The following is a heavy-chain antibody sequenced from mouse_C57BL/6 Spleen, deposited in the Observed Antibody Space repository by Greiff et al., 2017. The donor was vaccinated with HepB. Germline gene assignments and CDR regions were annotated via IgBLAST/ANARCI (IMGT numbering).Heavy chain of an antibody. CDR1: GFTFSDYG. CDR3: ARKYYSKYYYAMDY. V-gene: IGHV5-17*01. D-gene: IGHD2-5*01. CDR2: ISSGSSTI. Sequence: EVKLVESGGGLVKPGGSLKLSCAASGFTFSDYGMHWVRQAPEKGLEWVAYISSGSSTIYYAETVKGRFTIFRDNAKNTLFLQMNSLRYEDRAMYYCARKYYSKYYYAMDYWGQGTSVTVSS. J-gene: IGHJ4*01.